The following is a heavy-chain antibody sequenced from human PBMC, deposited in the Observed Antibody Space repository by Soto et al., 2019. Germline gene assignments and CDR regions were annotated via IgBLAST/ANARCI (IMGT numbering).Heavy chain of an antibody. J-gene: IGHJ4*02. V-gene: IGHV5-51*01. CDR1: GYTFTTNW. Sequence: GESLKISCKGSGYTFTTNWIAWVRQMPGKGLERMGIIYPSDSDTRYSPSFQGQVTISVDKSISTAYLQWSSLKASDSAMYYCARGSGYHNYWGQGTLVTVSS. D-gene: IGHD5-12*01. CDR3: ARGSGYHNY. CDR2: IYPSDSDT.